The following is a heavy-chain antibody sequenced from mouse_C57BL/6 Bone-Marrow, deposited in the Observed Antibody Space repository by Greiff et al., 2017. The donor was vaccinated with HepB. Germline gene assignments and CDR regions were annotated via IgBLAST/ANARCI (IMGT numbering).Heavy chain of an antibody. D-gene: IGHD1-1*01. CDR2: INYDGSST. CDR1: GFTFSDYY. V-gene: IGHV5-16*01. Sequence: EVQLVESEGGLVQPGSSMKLSCTASGFTFSDYYMAWVRQVPEKGLEWVANINYDGSSTYYLDSLKSRFIISRDNAKNILYLQMSSLKSEDTATYYCARGAVGGYFDVWGTGTTVTVSS. CDR3: ARGAVGGYFDV. J-gene: IGHJ1*03.